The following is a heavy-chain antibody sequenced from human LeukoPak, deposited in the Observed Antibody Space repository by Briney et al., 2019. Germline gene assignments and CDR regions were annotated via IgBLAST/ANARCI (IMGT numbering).Heavy chain of an antibody. Sequence: GXLXLXXAXSGXTXXSYAMSWVRQAPGKGLEWVSAISGSGGSTYYADSVKGRFTISRDNSKNTLYLQMNSLRAEDTAVYYCAKDPSSSSRQIFDYWGQGTLVTVSS. D-gene: IGHD6-6*01. CDR3: AKDPSSSSRQIFDY. CDR1: GXTXXSYA. V-gene: IGHV3-23*01. J-gene: IGHJ4*02. CDR2: ISGSGGST.